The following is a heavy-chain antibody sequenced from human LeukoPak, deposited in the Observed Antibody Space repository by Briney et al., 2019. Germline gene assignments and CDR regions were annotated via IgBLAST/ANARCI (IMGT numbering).Heavy chain of an antibody. D-gene: IGHD2-21*02. J-gene: IGHJ3*02. CDR3: ASYQYCGGDCYSLFDAFDI. CDR1: GFTFSSYS. CDR2: ISSSSSYI. Sequence: KPGGSLRLSCAASGFTFSSYSMNWVRQAPGKGLEWVSSISSSSSYIYYADSVKGRFTISRDNAKNSLYLQMNILRAEDTAVYYCASYQYCGGDCYSLFDAFDIWGQGTMVTVSS. V-gene: IGHV3-21*01.